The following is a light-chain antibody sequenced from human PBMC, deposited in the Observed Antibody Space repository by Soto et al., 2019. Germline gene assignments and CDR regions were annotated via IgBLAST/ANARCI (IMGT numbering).Light chain of an antibody. V-gene: IGKV3-15*01. CDR3: QQYNNWPRT. CDR1: QSVSSN. Sequence: EIVMTHSPATLSVSPGERATLSCRASQSVSSNLAWYQQKPGQAASLLIYGASTRATGIPARFSGSGSGTEFTLTISSLQSEDFEVYYCQQYNNWPRTFGQGTTVDIK. CDR2: GAS. J-gene: IGKJ1*01.